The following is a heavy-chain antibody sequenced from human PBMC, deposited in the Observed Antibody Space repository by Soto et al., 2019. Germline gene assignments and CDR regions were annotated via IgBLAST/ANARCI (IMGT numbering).Heavy chain of an antibody. V-gene: IGHV3-7*05. Sequence: LRLSCAASGFTFSNYWMSWVRQAPGKGPEWVANINEDGSDQYSVDSVKGRFTISRDNAKNSLYLQMNSLRAEDTAVYYCARGPHSSGWGAYWGQGTLVTVSS. J-gene: IGHJ4*02. CDR2: INEDGSDQ. CDR3: ARGPHSSGWGAY. D-gene: IGHD6-19*01. CDR1: GFTFSNYW.